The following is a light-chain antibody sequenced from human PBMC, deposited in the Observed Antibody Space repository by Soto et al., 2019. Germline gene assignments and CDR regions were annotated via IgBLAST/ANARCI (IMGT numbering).Light chain of an antibody. V-gene: IGKV3-20*01. CDR3: QQYGSAPWT. Sequence: EIVLTQSPGTLALSPGERATLSCRASLSVASNYLAWYQQKPGQAPRLLIYAASGRATGIPDRFSGSGSGTEFTLTISRLEPEDFAVYYCQQYGSAPWTFGQGTKVEIK. CDR1: LSVASNY. J-gene: IGKJ1*01. CDR2: AAS.